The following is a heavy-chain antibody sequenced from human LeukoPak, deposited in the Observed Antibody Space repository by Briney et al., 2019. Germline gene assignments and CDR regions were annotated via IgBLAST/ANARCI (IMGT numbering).Heavy chain of an antibody. Sequence: GGSLGLSCAASGFTFSSYGMSWVRQAPGKGLEWVAAISGSGGSTYYADSVKGRFTISRDNSKNTLYLQMNSLRAEDTAVYYCAKIVTMVRGVSNYFDYWGQGTLVTVSS. CDR1: GFTFSSYG. CDR3: AKIVTMVRGVSNYFDY. V-gene: IGHV3-23*01. J-gene: IGHJ4*02. CDR2: ISGSGGST. D-gene: IGHD3-10*01.